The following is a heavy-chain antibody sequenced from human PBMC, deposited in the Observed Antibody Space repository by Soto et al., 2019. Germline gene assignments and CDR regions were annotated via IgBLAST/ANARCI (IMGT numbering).Heavy chain of an antibody. CDR1: GFTFSSYD. V-gene: IGHV3-30*18. J-gene: IGHJ6*02. D-gene: IGHD4-17*01. Sequence: VQLVESGGGLVQPGGSLRLSCAASGFTFSSYDMHWVRQAPGKGLEWVAVISYDGSNKYYADSVKGRFTISRDNSKNTLYLQMNSLRAEDTAVYYCAKGDNDYGDSRRAYYYYGMDVWGQGTTVTVSS. CDR2: ISYDGSNK. CDR3: AKGDNDYGDSRRAYYYYGMDV.